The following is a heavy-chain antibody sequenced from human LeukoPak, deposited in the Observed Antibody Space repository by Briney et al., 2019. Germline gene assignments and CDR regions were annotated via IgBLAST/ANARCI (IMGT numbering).Heavy chain of an antibody. CDR1: GFTFTTYW. V-gene: IGHV3-7*01. CDR3: ARGDGYHRL. Sequence: QPGGSLRLSCAASGFTFTTYWMTWGRQAPGKGLEWVAKVKQDGSEKYYVDSVKGRFTISRDNAKNSLSLQMNSLRVEDTAVYFCARGDGYHRLWGQGTLVTVSS. J-gene: IGHJ4*02. CDR2: VKQDGSEK. D-gene: IGHD5-24*01.